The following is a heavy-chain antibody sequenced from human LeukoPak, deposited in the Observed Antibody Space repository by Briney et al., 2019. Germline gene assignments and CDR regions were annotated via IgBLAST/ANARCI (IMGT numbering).Heavy chain of an antibody. CDR1: GGSISSGDYY. CDR2: IYYSGST. D-gene: IGHD3-3*01. V-gene: IGHV4-30-4*08. J-gene: IGHJ4*02. CDR3: ARAGDFWSGYSIDY. Sequence: SETLSLTCTVSGGSISSGDYYWSWIRQPPGKGLEWIGYIYYSGSTCYNPSLKSRVTISVDTSKNQFSLKLSSVTAADTAVYYCARAGDFWSGYSIDYWGQGTLVTVSS.